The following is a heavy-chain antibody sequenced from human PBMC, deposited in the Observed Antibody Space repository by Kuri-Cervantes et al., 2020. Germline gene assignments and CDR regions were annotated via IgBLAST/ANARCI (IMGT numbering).Heavy chain of an antibody. V-gene: IGHV4-39*01. CDR3: ARRYYGSDAFDI. CDR2: IYYSGST. Sequence: SETLSLTCTVSGGSISNSDNYWSWIRQPPGKGLEWIGYIYYSGSTNYNPSLKSRVTISVDTSKNQFSLKLSSVTAADTAVYYCARRYYGSDAFDIWGQGTMVTVSS. J-gene: IGHJ3*02. CDR1: GGSISNSDNY. D-gene: IGHD3-10*01.